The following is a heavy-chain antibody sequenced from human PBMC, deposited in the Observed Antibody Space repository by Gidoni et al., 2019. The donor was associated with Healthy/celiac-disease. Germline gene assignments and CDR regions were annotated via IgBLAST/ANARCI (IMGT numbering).Heavy chain of an antibody. CDR2: ISWNSGSI. CDR3: AKGTYYVDTSPIDY. J-gene: IGHJ4*02. D-gene: IGHD5-18*01. V-gene: IGHV3-9*01. CDR1: GFTFDDYA. Sequence: EVQLVESGGGLVQPGRSLRLSCAASGFTFDDYAMHWVRQAPGKGLEWVSGISWNSGSIGYADSVKGRFTISRDNAKNSLYLQMNSLRAEDTALYYCAKGTYYVDTSPIDYWGQGTLVTVSS.